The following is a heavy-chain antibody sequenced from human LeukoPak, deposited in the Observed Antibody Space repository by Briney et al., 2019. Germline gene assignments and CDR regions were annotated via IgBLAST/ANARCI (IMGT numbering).Heavy chain of an antibody. V-gene: IGHV1-69*13. CDR3: ARDRDDYVWGSYRYSDY. D-gene: IGHD3-16*02. CDR1: GGTFSSYA. J-gene: IGHJ4*02. Sequence: ASVKVSCKASGGTFSSYAISWVRQAPGQGLEWMGGIIPIFGTANYAQKFQGRVTITADESTSTAYMELSSLRSEDTAAYYCARDRDDYVWGSYRYSDYWGQGTLVTVSS. CDR2: IIPIFGTA.